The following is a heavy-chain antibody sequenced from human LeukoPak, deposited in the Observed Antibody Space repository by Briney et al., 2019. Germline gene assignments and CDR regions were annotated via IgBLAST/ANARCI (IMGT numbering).Heavy chain of an antibody. D-gene: IGHD3-10*01. V-gene: IGHV3-21*01. CDR3: VARGGISNWFDP. CDR1: GFTFSSYE. J-gene: IGHJ5*02. Sequence: GGSLRLSCAASGFTFSSYEMNWVRQAPGKGLEWVSSISSSSSYIYYAESVKGRFTISRDNAKKSLYLQMNSLRAEDTAVYYCVARGGISNWFDPWGQGTLVTVSS. CDR2: ISSSSSYI.